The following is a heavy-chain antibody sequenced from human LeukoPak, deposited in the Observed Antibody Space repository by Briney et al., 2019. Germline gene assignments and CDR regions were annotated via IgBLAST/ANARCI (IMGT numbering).Heavy chain of an antibody. Sequence: AGGSLRLSCAVSGFTVSSDFMSWVRQAPGKGLEWVSVIYIGGSTDYADSVKGRFTISRDKSTNTLYLQMNSLRAEDSGVYYCARWPDYYYMDVWGKGTTVTISS. J-gene: IGHJ6*03. V-gene: IGHV3-66*01. CDR1: GFTVSSDF. D-gene: IGHD5-12*01. CDR2: IYIGGST. CDR3: ARWPDYYYMDV.